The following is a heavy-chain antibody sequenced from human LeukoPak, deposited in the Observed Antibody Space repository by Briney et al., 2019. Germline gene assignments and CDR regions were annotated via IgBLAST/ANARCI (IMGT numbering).Heavy chain of an antibody. J-gene: IGHJ4*02. CDR1: GYSISSGYY. Sequence: SETLSLTCTVSGYSISSGYYWGWIRQPPGKGLEWIRSIYHSGSTYYNPSLKSRVTISVDTSKNQFSLKLSSVTAADTVVYYCARVSGYDWESFYDYWGQGTLVTVSS. CDR3: ARVSGYDWESFYDY. D-gene: IGHD5-12*01. V-gene: IGHV4-38-2*02. CDR2: IYHSGST.